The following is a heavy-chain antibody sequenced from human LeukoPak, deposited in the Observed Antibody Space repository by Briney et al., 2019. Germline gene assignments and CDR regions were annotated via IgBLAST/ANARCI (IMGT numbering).Heavy chain of an antibody. Sequence: SETLSLTCAVYGGSFSGYFWGWIRQPPGKGLEWIGEIIHNGSTNYHPSLKSRVTVSLDTSSNQFSLKLSSVTAADTAVYYRARRGSGWNRWGQGTLVTVSS. CDR3: ARRGSGWNR. J-gene: IGHJ4*02. D-gene: IGHD6-19*01. CDR2: IIHNGST. CDR1: GGSFSGYF. V-gene: IGHV4-34*12.